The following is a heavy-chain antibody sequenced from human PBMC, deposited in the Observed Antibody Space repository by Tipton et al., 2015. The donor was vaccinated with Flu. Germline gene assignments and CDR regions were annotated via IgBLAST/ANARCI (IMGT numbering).Heavy chain of an antibody. CDR2: IWYDGSNK. J-gene: IGHJ4*02. V-gene: IGHV3-33*01. Sequence: SGFTFSSYGMHWVRQAPGKGLEWVAVIWYDGSNKYYADSVKGRFTISRDNSKNTLYLQMNSLRAEDTAVYYCAREVPGIAAAGPFDYWGQGTLVTVSS. CDR3: AREVPGIAAAGPFDY. CDR1: GFTFSSYG. D-gene: IGHD6-13*01.